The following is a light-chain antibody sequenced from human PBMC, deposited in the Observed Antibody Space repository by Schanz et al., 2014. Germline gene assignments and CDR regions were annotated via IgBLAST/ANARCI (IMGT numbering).Light chain of an antibody. CDR2: DVS. Sequence: QSALTQPPSVSGSPGQSVTISCTGTSSDVGSYNRVSWYQQPPGTAPKLMIYDVSKRPSGVPDRFSGSKSGTSASLAISGLQSEDEADYFCATWDDSLNGWVFGGGTKLTVL. V-gene: IGLV2-18*01. CDR3: ATWDDSLNGWV. J-gene: IGLJ3*02. CDR1: SSDVGSYNR.